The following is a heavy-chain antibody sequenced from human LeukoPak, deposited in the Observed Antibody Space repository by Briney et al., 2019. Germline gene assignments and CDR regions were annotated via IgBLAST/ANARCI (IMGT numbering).Heavy chain of an antibody. V-gene: IGHV3-33*01. D-gene: IGHD1-26*01. CDR2: IWYDGSNK. CDR3: ARVAVVGAITPGDY. CDR1: GFTFSSYG. Sequence: GGSLRLSCAASGFTFSSYGMHWVRQAPGKGLEWVAVIWYDGSNKYYADSVKGRFTISRDNSKNTLYLQMNSLRAEDTAVYYCARVAVVGAITPGDYWGQGTLVTVSS. J-gene: IGHJ4*02.